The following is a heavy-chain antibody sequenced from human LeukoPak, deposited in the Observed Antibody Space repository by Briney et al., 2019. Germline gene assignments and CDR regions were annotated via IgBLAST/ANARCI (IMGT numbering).Heavy chain of an antibody. CDR3: ARIGPLRYYDSSGYYALDY. Sequence: SVKVSCKASGGTFSSYAISWVRQAPGQGLEWMGRIIPILGIANYAQKFQGRVTITADKSTSTAYMELSSLRSEDTAVYYCARIGPLRYYDSSGYYALDYWGQGTLVTASS. D-gene: IGHD3-22*01. V-gene: IGHV1-69*04. J-gene: IGHJ4*02. CDR1: GGTFSSYA. CDR2: IIPILGIA.